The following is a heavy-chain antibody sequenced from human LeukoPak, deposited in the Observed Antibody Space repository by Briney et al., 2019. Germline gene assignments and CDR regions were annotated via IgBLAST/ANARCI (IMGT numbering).Heavy chain of an antibody. CDR2: ISGSGTST. Sequence: GGSLRLSCAASGFTFTTSAMNWVRQAPGKGLEWVSGISGSGTSTYYADSVKGRFTISRDNSKSTLFLQMNSLRAEDTAVYYCAKPNWNPESDWFDPWGQGTLVSVSS. D-gene: IGHD1-1*01. CDR1: GFTFTTSA. V-gene: IGHV3-23*01. J-gene: IGHJ5*02. CDR3: AKPNWNPESDWFDP.